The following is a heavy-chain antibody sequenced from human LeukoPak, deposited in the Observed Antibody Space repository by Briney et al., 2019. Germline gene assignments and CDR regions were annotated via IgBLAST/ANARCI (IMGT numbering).Heavy chain of an antibody. CDR1: GFTFSSYR. Sequence: GGSLRLSCAASGFTFSSYRMNWVRQAPGKGLVWVSSISSSSSYIYYADSVKGRFTISRDNAKNSLYLQMISLRAEDMAVYYCARDLGGPPVTTDYFDPWGQGTLVTVSS. CDR3: ARDLGGPPVTTDYFDP. V-gene: IGHV3-21*01. J-gene: IGHJ4*02. CDR2: ISSSSSYI. D-gene: IGHD4-17*01.